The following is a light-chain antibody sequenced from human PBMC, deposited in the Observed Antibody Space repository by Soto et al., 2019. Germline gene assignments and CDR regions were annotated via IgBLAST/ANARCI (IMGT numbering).Light chain of an antibody. CDR2: DAS. J-gene: IGKJ3*01. Sequence: EIVLTQSPATLSLSPGERATLSCRASQSVSSYLAWYQQKPGQAPRLLIYDASNRATGIPARFSGSGSGTDFTLTISSLEPEDFAVYYCQQRPGFTFGPETKVDIK. CDR1: QSVSSY. V-gene: IGKV3-11*01. CDR3: QQRPGFT.